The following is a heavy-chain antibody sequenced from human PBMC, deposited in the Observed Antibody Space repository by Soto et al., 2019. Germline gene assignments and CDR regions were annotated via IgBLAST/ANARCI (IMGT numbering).Heavy chain of an antibody. CDR1: GYTFTGYY. Sequence: ASVKVSCKASGYTFTGYYMHWVRQAPGQGLEWMGWINPNSGGTNYAQKFQGRVTMTRDTSISTAYMELSRLRSDDTAVYYCARAYYYDSSGYVAEYFQHWGQGTLVTVSS. CDR2: INPNSGGT. V-gene: IGHV1-2*02. D-gene: IGHD3-22*01. J-gene: IGHJ1*01. CDR3: ARAYYYDSSGYVAEYFQH.